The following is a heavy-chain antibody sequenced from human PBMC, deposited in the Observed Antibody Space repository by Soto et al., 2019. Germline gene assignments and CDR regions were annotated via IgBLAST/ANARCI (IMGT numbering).Heavy chain of an antibody. CDR3: AKPHCCSNWFHPVDY. D-gene: IGHD6-13*01. V-gene: IGHV3-23*01. J-gene: IGHJ4*02. CDR2: ISGSGGST. Sequence: PGGSLRLSCAASGFTFSSYAMSWVRQAPGKGLEWVSAISGSGGSTYYADSVKGRFTISRDNPKNSLYLQMNSLRAEDTAIYYCAKPHCCSNWFHPVDYWGQGTLVTVSS. CDR1: GFTFSSYA.